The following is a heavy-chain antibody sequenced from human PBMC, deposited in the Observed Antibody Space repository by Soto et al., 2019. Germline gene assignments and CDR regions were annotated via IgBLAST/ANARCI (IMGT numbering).Heavy chain of an antibody. CDR1: GGTFSSYA. J-gene: IGHJ5*02. CDR2: IIPIFGTA. CDR3: ARGNTVVVPAAAFDP. V-gene: IGHV1-69*13. Sequence: SVKVSCKASGGTFSSYAISWVRQAPGQGLEWMGGIIPIFGTANYAQKFQGRVTITADESTSTAYMELSSLRSEDTAVYYCARGNTVVVPAAAFDPWGQGTLVTVSS. D-gene: IGHD2-2*01.